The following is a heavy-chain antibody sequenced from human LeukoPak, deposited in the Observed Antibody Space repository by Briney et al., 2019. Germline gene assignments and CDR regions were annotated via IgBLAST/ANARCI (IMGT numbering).Heavy chain of an antibody. V-gene: IGHV4-39*07. CDR3: ARSDSGTFDY. Sequence: SETLSLTCTVSGGSIRSSYYYWGWIRQPPGKGLEWIGSIYDSGSTYSNPSLKSRVTISVDTSKNQFSLKLSSVTAADTAVYYCARSDSGTFDYWGQGTLVTVSS. CDR1: GGSIRSSYYY. D-gene: IGHD5-12*01. CDR2: IYDSGST. J-gene: IGHJ4*02.